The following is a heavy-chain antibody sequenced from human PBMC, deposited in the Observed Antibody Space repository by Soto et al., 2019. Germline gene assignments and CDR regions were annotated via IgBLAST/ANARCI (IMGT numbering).Heavy chain of an antibody. CDR3: ASGAGPFIFNY. D-gene: IGHD3-10*01. V-gene: IGHV3-7*01. Sequence: PVGSLRLSCAASGFTFSSYWMSWVRQAPGKGLEWVANIKQDGSEKYYVDSVKGRFTISRDNAKNSLYLQMNSLRAEDTAVYYCASGAGPFIFNYWGQGTLVTVSS. CDR1: GFTFSSYW. J-gene: IGHJ4*02. CDR2: IKQDGSEK.